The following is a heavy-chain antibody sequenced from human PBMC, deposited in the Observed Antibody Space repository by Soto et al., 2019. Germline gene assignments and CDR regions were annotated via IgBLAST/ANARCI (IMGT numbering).Heavy chain of an antibody. Sequence: TGGSLILSWAASGFTVSSNYMSWVRPAPGKGLEWVSVIYSGGSTYYADSAKGRFTISRDNSKNTLYLQMNSLRAEDTAVYYCAREVRHVDYYYYYMDVWGKGTTVTV. CDR2: IYSGGST. V-gene: IGHV3-66*01. CDR1: GFTVSSNY. CDR3: AREVRHVDYYYYYMDV. J-gene: IGHJ6*03. D-gene: IGHD3-10*02.